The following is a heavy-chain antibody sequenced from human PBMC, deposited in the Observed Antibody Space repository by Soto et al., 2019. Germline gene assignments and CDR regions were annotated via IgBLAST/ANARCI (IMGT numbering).Heavy chain of an antibody. J-gene: IGHJ6*02. CDR2: ISPNSGGT. CDR1: RETSTVYY. Sequence: AAVKVCCTASRETSTVYYMRWVQPDTGKVLEWMGWISPNSGGTNYAQKFQGRVTLTIDTSISTAYMELSRLRSDETAVYFCARDGQGMVVVPAANPHDYYYYGLDGWGHGTTVTVSS. V-gene: IGHV1-2*02. CDR3: ARDGQGMVVVPAANPHDYYYYGLDG. D-gene: IGHD2-2*01.